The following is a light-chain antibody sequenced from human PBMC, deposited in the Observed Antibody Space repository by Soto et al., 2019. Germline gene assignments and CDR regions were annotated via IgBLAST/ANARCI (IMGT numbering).Light chain of an antibody. Sequence: QAVLTQPPSVCGAPGQRVTISCTGSSSNIGAGYDVHWYQQLPGTAPKLLIYGNSNRPSGVPDRFSGSKSGTSASLAITGLQAEDEADYYCQSYDSSLSGSTVFGTGTKLTVL. V-gene: IGLV1-40*01. J-gene: IGLJ1*01. CDR1: SSNIGAGYD. CDR2: GNS. CDR3: QSYDSSLSGSTV.